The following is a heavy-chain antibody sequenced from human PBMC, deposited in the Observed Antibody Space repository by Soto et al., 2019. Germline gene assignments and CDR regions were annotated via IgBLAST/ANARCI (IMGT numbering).Heavy chain of an antibody. V-gene: IGHV4-31*03. J-gene: IGHJ6*02. CDR1: GGSISSGGYY. CDR2: IYYSGST. D-gene: IGHD5-18*01. CDR3: ARDRDTAGYYAMDL. Sequence: PSETLSLTCTVSGGSISSGGYYWSWIRQHPGKGLEWIGYIYYSGSTYYNPSLKSRVTISVDTSKNQFSLKLSSVTAADTAVYYCARDRDTAGYYAMDLWGQGTTVTVS.